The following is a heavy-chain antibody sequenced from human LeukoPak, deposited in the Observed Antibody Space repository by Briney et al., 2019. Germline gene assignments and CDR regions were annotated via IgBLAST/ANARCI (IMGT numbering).Heavy chain of an antibody. CDR3: GKPVPIAAAVLNWFDP. CDR2: ISGSGGST. V-gene: IGHV3-23*01. D-gene: IGHD6-13*01. CDR1: GFTFSSYA. J-gene: IGHJ5*02. Sequence: GGSLRLSCAASGFTFSSYAMSWVRQAPGKGLEWVSAISGSGGSTYYADSVKGRFTISRDNSKNTLYLQMNSLRAEDTAVYYCGKPVPIAAAVLNWFDPWGQGTLVTVSS.